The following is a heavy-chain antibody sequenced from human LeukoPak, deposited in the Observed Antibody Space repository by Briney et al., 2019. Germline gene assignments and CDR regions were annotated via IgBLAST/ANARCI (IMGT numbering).Heavy chain of an antibody. J-gene: IGHJ4*02. CDR1: GYTFTSYD. V-gene: IGHV1-8*01. CDR3: ARDSSPSLDC. CDR2: MNPNSGNT. Sequence: ASVKVSCKASGYTFTSYDINWVRQATGQGLEWMGWMNPNSGNTGYAQKFQGRVTMTRNTSISTAYMELSSLRSDDSAVYYCARDSSPSLDCWGQGTLGTVSS. D-gene: IGHD6-19*01.